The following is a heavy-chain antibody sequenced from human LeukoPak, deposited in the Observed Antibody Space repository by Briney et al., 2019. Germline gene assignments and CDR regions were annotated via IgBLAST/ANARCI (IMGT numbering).Heavy chain of an antibody. CDR1: GDSISSYY. D-gene: IGHD2-15*01. Sequence: SETLSLTCTVSGDSISSYYWSWIRQPPGKGLEWIGYIYYSGTTNYNPSLKSRVTISVDTSRNQFSLKLSSVTAADTAAYYCARDAYCSGGICHHHGAFDIWGQGTMVTVSS. J-gene: IGHJ3*02. CDR2: IYYSGTT. CDR3: ARDAYCSGGICHHHGAFDI. V-gene: IGHV4-59*01.